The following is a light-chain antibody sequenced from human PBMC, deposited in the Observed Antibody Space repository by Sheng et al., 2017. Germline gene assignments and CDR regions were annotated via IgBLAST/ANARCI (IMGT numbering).Light chain of an antibody. J-gene: IGKJ3*01. CDR2: DAS. CDR1: QRIYIN. Sequence: EIVMTQSPATLSVSLGDTATLSCRASQRIYINVAWYQQRLGQAPRVLIYDASTRATGSPARFNGSGSGTEFTLTISSLQSEDSATYFCQQYHKWPTFGPGTKLHIK. CDR3: QQYHKWPT. V-gene: IGKV3-15*01.